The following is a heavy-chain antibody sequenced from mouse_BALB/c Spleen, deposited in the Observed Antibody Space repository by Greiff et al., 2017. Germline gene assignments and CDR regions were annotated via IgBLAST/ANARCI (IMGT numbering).Heavy chain of an antibody. CDR1: GYTFTSYN. D-gene: IGHD3-1*01. CDR3: ARKSSGYAMDY. V-gene: IGHV1-12*01. J-gene: IGHJ4*01. CDR2: IYPGNGDT. Sequence: QVQLQQPGAELVKPGASVKMSCKASGYTFTSYNMHWVKQTPGQGLEWIGAIYPGNGDTSYNQKFKGKATLTADKSSSTAYMQLSSLTSEDSAVYYCARKSSGYAMDYWGQGTSVTVSS.